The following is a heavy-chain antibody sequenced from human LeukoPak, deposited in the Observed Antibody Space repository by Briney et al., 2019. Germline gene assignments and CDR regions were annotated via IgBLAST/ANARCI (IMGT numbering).Heavy chain of an antibody. CDR2: ISGSGGST. V-gene: IGHV3-23*01. CDR1: GFTFSSYW. J-gene: IGHJ2*01. Sequence: PGGSLRLSCAASGFTFSSYWMHWVRQAPGKGLEWVSAISGSGGSTYYADSVKGRFTISRDNSKNTLYLQMNSLRAEDTAVYYCARDGWGQPCGGDCYWYFDLWGRGTLVTVSS. CDR3: ARDGWGQPCGGDCYWYFDL. D-gene: IGHD2-21*02.